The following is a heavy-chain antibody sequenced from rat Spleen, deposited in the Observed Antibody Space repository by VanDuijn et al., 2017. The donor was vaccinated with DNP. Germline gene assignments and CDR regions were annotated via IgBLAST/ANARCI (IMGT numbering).Heavy chain of an antibody. V-gene: IGHV3-1*01. Sequence: EVQLQESGPGLVKPSQSLSLTCSVTGYSITSNYWGWIRKFPGNKMEWIGHISYSGNTSYNPSLKSRISITRDTSKNQFFLQLNSVTTEDTATYYCARGLNYGGYIYSWYFDFWGPGTMVTVSS. CDR1: GYSITSNY. CDR3: ARGLNYGGYIYSWYFDF. J-gene: IGHJ1*01. CDR2: ISYSGNT. D-gene: IGHD1-11*01.